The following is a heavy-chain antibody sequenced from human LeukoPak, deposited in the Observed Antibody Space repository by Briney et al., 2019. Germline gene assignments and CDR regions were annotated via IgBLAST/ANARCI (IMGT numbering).Heavy chain of an antibody. CDR2: ITFDGYYK. V-gene: IGHV3-30*03. Sequence: GTSLRLSCAASGFTFTSYGMHWVRQAPGKGLEWVALITFDGYYKYYSDSVKGRFPISSDTSKNTMYLQMNSLRAEDTAIYYCARDADDFWSGFPYYYYYAMDVWGQGTTVTVSS. CDR1: GFTFTSYG. D-gene: IGHD3-3*01. CDR3: ARDADDFWSGFPYYYYYAMDV. J-gene: IGHJ6*02.